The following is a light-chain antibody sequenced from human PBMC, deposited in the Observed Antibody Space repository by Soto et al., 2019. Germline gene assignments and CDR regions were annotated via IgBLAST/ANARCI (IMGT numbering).Light chain of an antibody. V-gene: IGLV1-40*01. Sequence: QSVLTQPPSVSGAPGQRVTISCTGSSSNIGAGYDVHWYQQLPGTAPKLLIYGNSNRPSGVPDRFSGSESGTSASLAITGLHAEAEADYYCQSYDSSLSLYDFGTGTKVTVL. CDR3: QSYDSSLSLYD. CDR1: SSNIGAGYD. J-gene: IGLJ1*01. CDR2: GNS.